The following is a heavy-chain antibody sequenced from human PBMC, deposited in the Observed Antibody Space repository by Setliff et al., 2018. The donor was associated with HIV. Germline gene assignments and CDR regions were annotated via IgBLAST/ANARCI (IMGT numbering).Heavy chain of an antibody. J-gene: IGHJ4*02. D-gene: IGHD6-19*01. CDR1: GFTFSNYE. V-gene: IGHV3-48*03. CDR3: AREATPRHSSGWVYFDY. Sequence: GESLKISCAASGFTFSNYEMSWVRQAPGKGPEWVSYITGSGDTIYYADSVKGRFTMSRDYAKDSVYLQMNTLRVEDTAVYYCAREATPRHSSGWVYFDYWGQGMMVTVSS. CDR2: ITGSGDTI.